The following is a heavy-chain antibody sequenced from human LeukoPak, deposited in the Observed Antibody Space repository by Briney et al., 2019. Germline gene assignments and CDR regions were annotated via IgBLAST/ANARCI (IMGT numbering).Heavy chain of an antibody. D-gene: IGHD1-26*01. V-gene: IGHV3-23*01. CDR3: AKGAGGSYFDY. CDR1: GFTFSSYA. Sequence: PGGSLRLSCAASGFTFSSYAMSWVCQAPGKGLEWVSAISVNGGSTYNADSVKGRFTISRDISKNTLYLQMNSLRAEDTAVYYCAKGAGGSYFDYWGQGTLVTVSS. CDR2: ISVNGGST. J-gene: IGHJ4*02.